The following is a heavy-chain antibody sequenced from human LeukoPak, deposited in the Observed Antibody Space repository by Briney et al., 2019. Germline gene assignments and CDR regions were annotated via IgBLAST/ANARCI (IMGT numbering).Heavy chain of an antibody. CDR1: GYTFISYA. V-gene: IGHV1-3*01. CDR2: INAGNGNT. D-gene: IGHD6-13*01. Sequence: ASVKVSCKASGYTFISYAMHWVRQAPGQRLEWMGWINAGNGNTKYSQKFQGRVTLTRDTSASTAYMELSSLRSEDTAVYYCARGISIATEIAYYFDYWGQGTLVTVSS. CDR3: ARGISIATEIAYYFDY. J-gene: IGHJ4*02.